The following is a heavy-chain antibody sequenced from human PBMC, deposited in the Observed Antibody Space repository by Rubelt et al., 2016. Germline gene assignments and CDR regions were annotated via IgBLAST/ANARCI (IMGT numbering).Heavy chain of an antibody. CDR2: IYHSGST. V-gene: IGHV4-38-2*02. CDR3: ARGRGYSYDY. Sequence: QVQLQESGPGLVKPSETLSLTCTVSGYSISSGYYWGWIRQPPGKGLEWIGSIYHSGSTYYNPSLKSRVTISGETAKHPFSLKLSAGTAVDTAVYYCARGRGYSYDYWGQGTLVTVSS. J-gene: IGHJ4*02. CDR1: GYSISSGYY. D-gene: IGHD5-18*01.